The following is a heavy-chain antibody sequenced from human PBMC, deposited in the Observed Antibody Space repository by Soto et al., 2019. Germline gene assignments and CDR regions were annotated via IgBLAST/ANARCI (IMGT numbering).Heavy chain of an antibody. D-gene: IGHD2-2*01. Sequence: SETLSLTCTVSGGSISSTSYYWGWIRQPPGKGLEWIGNIYYSGSTDYNPSLKSRVTIFVDTSKNQFSLKLSSVTAADTAVYYCAREGLVPAVDFWGQGTLVTVSS. V-gene: IGHV4-39*02. CDR1: GGSISSTSYY. CDR2: IYYSGST. CDR3: AREGLVPAVDF. J-gene: IGHJ4*02.